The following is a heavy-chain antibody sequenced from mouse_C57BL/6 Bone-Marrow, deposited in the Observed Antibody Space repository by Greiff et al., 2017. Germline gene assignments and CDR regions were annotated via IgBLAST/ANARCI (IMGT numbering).Heavy chain of an antibody. Sequence: VQLQQSGAELARPGASVKLSCKASGYTFTSYGISWVKQRTGQGLEWIGEIYPRSGNTYYNEKFKGKATLTADKSSSTAYMELRSLTSEDSAVYFCARSYYCGSSYPAWFAYWGQGTLVTVSA. D-gene: IGHD1-1*01. V-gene: IGHV1-81*01. J-gene: IGHJ3*01. CDR1: GYTFTSYG. CDR2: IYPRSGNT. CDR3: ARSYYCGSSYPAWFAY.